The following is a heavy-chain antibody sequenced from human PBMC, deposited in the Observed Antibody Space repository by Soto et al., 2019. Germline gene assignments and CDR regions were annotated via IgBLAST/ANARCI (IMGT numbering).Heavy chain of an antibody. J-gene: IGHJ5*02. D-gene: IGHD3-3*01. CDR2: IFYTGTA. V-gene: IGHV4-31*03. CDR1: GGSINTGGYY. Sequence: QVQLQESGPGLVKPSQTLSLTRTVSGGSINTGGYYWGWIRHLPGEGLEWIGHIFYTGTAYYNPSLRSRVTVSIDTSANQFSLHMFSLTAADTAMYYCARRLDYTPETFFNWFDPWGQGILVTVSS. CDR3: ARRLDYTPETFFNWFDP.